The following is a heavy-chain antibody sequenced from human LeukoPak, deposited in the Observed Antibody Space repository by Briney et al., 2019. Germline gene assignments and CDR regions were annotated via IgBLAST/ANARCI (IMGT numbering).Heavy chain of an antibody. D-gene: IGHD3-10*01. Sequence: ASVKVSCKASGYTFTGYYMHWVRQAPGQGLEWMGWINPNSGGTNYAQKFQGRVTMTRDTSISTAYMELSRLRSDDTAVYYCARSFMFRGVKPYYYYYMDVWGKGTTVTISS. J-gene: IGHJ6*03. CDR2: INPNSGGT. CDR1: GYTFTGYY. V-gene: IGHV1-2*02. CDR3: ARSFMFRGVKPYYYYYMDV.